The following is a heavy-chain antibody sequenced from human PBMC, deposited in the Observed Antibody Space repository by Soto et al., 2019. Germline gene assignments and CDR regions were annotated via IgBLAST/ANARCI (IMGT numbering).Heavy chain of an antibody. J-gene: IGHJ4*02. CDR1: GFTFSSHG. CDR3: VRYGWYRIQATY. Sequence: QVQLVESGGGVVQPGRSLRLSCAASGFTFSSHGMHWVRQAPGKGLEWVAVIWYDGSNKYYADSVKGRFTISRDDSKNMVYLQMNSLRAEDTAVYYCVRYGWYRIQATYWGQGTLVTVSS. V-gene: IGHV3-33*01. CDR2: IWYDGSNK. D-gene: IGHD6-19*01.